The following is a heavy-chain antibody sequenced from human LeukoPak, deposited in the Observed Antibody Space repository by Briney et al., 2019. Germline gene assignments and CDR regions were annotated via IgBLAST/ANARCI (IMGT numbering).Heavy chain of an antibody. CDR3: AREGPRGNSQFDY. V-gene: IGHV3-33*08. CDR2: IWYDGSNK. D-gene: IGHD2/OR15-2a*01. Sequence: GGSLRLSCSASGFTFSSYGMHWVRQAPGKGLEWVALIWYDGSNKYYADSVKGRLTISRDNSKNTLYLQMNSLRAEDTAVYYCAREGPRGNSQFDYWGQGTLVTVSS. J-gene: IGHJ4*02. CDR1: GFTFSSYG.